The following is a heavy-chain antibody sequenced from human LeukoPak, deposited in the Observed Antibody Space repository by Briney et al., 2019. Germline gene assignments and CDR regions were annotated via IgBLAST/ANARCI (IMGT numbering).Heavy chain of an antibody. V-gene: IGHV3-20*04. J-gene: IGHJ4*02. CDR1: GFTFDDYG. D-gene: IGHD2-15*01. CDR2: INWNNGNT. CDR3: ARASPLCGCCSGTRFDY. Sequence: GGSLRLSCAASGFTFDDYGISWVRQVPGKGLEWIAGINWNNGNTNYADSVKGRFTISRDNAKSSVYLQMNSLRADDTALYYCARASPLCGCCSGTRFDYWGQGTLVTVSS.